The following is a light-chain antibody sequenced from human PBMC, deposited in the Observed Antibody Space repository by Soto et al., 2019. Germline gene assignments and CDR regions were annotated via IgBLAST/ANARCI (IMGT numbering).Light chain of an antibody. CDR1: STDVGAYDY. J-gene: IGLJ2*01. V-gene: IGLV2-11*01. CDR3: WSYAGSYEYVI. CDR2: HVT. Sequence: QSVLTQPRSVSGSPGQSVTISCTGSSTDVGAYDYVSWYQQHPGKAPKLMIYHVTRRPSGVPDRFSGSKSGNTASLTISGLQAEDEADYHCWSYAGSYEYVIFGGGTKVTVL.